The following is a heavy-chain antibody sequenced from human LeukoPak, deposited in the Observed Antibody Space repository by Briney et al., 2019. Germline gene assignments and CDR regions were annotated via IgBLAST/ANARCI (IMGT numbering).Heavy chain of an antibody. Sequence: ASVTVSCKASGYTFTSYDINWVRQAAGQGLEWMGWMNPNSGNTGYAQKFQGRVTMTRNTSISTAYMELSSLRSEDTAVYYWARVVDSSGYAHWGQGTLVTVSS. CDR2: MNPNSGNT. J-gene: IGHJ4*02. CDR3: ARVVDSSGYAH. CDR1: GYTFTSYD. D-gene: IGHD6-19*01. V-gene: IGHV1-8*01.